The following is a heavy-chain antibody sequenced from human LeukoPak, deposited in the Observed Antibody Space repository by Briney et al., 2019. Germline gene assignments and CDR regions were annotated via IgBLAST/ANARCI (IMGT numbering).Heavy chain of an antibody. D-gene: IGHD5-12*01. CDR3: ARDGSLGY. J-gene: IGHJ4*02. CDR2: INSNSGAT. V-gene: IGHV1-2*02. CDR1: GYTFSDYY. Sequence: ASVKVSCKASGYTFSDYYIHWVRQAPGQGLEWMGWINSNSGATNYAQKFQGRVTMTRDTSISTAYMELTGLGSDDTAVYYCARDGSLGYWGQGTLVTVSS.